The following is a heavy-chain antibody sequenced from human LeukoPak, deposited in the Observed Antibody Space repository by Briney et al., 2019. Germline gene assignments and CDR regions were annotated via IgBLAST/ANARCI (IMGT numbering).Heavy chain of an antibody. CDR2: IDWSGGST. CDR3: ARFRYSGSYWTYFDH. V-gene: IGHV3-20*04. Sequence: PGGSLRLSCAASGFSFDDYGMSWVRQAPGKGLEWVSGIDWSGGSTGYADSVKGRFTISRDNAKNSLYLQMNSLRAEDTAFYYCARFRYSGSYWTYFDHWGQGTLVTVSS. CDR1: GFSFDDYG. D-gene: IGHD1-26*01. J-gene: IGHJ4*02.